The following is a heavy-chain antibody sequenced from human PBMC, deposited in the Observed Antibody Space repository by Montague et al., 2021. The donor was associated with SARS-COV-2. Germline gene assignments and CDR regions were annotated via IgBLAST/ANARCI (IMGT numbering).Heavy chain of an antibody. CDR3: ARDPWRITICGVVTRYGMDV. CDR2: IYYSGST. V-gene: IGHV4-61*01. Sequence: SETLSLTCTVSGGSVSSGSYYWSWIRQPPGKGLEWIGYIYYSGSTKYNPSLKSRVTISVDTSKNQFSLKLSSVTAADTAMYYCARDPWRITICGVVTRYGMDVWGQGTTVTVSS. J-gene: IGHJ6*02. CDR1: GGSVSSGSYY. D-gene: IGHD3-3*01.